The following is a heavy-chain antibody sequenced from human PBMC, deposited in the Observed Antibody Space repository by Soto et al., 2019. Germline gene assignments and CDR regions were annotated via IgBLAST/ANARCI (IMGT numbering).Heavy chain of an antibody. CDR2: IYSGGST. J-gene: IGHJ6*02. Sequence: GGSLRLSCAASGFTVSSNYMSWVRQAPGKGLEWVSVIYSGGSTYYADSVKGRFTISRDNSKNTLYLQMNSPRAEDTAVYYCARDTHYDFGSGLYYYYGMDGWGQGTTVTVSS. D-gene: IGHD3-3*01. CDR3: ARDTHYDFGSGLYYYYGMDG. CDR1: GFTVSSNY. V-gene: IGHV3-53*01.